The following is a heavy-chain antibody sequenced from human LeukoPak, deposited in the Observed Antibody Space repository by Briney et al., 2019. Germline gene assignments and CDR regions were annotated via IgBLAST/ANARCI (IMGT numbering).Heavy chain of an antibody. CDR3: ARHLQWLTYYFDY. V-gene: IGHV4-59*08. Sequence: SETLSLTCTVSGGSIPLYYWSWIRQPPGKGLERIGYIYYSGSTNYNPSLKSRVTISVDTSKNQFSLKLSSVTAADTAVYYCARHLQWLTYYFDYWGQGTLVTVSS. CDR2: IYYSGST. D-gene: IGHD6-19*01. CDR1: GGSIPLYY. J-gene: IGHJ4*02.